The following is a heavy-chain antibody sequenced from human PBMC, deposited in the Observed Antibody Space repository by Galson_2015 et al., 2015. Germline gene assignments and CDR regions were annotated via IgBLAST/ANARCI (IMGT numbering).Heavy chain of an antibody. CDR1: GFTFSSYA. CDR3: AKGYTYRWDVDAFQI. V-gene: IGHV3-23*01. CDR2: LRVSETGT. D-gene: IGHD2-8*02. J-gene: IGHJ3*02. Sequence: SLRLSCAASGFTFSSYAMSWVRQAPGKGLEWVSSLRVSETGTYYADSVKGRFTISRDNSKNTLYLQMDSLRAEDTAVYYCAKGYTYRWDVDAFQIWGQGTLVTVSS.